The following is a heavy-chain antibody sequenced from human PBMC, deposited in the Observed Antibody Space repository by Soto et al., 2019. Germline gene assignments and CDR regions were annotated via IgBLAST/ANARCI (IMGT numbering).Heavy chain of an antibody. V-gene: IGHV4-4*02. D-gene: IGHD2-2*01. Sequence: PSETLSLTCAVSGGSISSSNWWSCVRQPPGKGLEWIGEIYHSGSTNYNPSLKSRVTISVDKSKNQFSLKLSSVTAADTAVYYCARNDCSSTSCYVGFDYWGQGTLVTVSS. CDR2: IYHSGST. CDR3: ARNDCSSTSCYVGFDY. J-gene: IGHJ4*02. CDR1: GGSISSSNW.